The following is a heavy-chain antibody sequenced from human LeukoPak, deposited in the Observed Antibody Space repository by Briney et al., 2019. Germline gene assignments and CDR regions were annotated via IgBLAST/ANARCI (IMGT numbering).Heavy chain of an antibody. Sequence: SETLSLTCTVSGGSISSSSYYWGWIRQPPGKGLEWIGSIYYSGSTYYNPSLKSRVTISVDTSKNQFSLKLSSVTAADTAVYYCAINAAAGSGYFQHWGQGTLVTVSS. V-gene: IGHV4-39*01. J-gene: IGHJ1*01. CDR3: AINAAAGSGYFQH. CDR2: IYYSGST. CDR1: GGSISSSSYY. D-gene: IGHD6-13*01.